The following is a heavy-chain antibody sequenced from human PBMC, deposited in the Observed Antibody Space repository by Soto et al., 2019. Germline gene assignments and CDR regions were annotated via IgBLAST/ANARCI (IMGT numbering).Heavy chain of an antibody. CDR1: GGSISSSSYS. Sequence: SETLSLTCTVSGGSISSSSYSWGWIRQPPGKGLEWIGSIYYSGSTYYNPSLKSRVTISVDTSKNQFSLKLSSVTAADTAVYYCARHSKQWLVLGYFQHWGQGTLVTVSS. CDR2: IYYSGST. CDR3: ARHSKQWLVLGYFQH. V-gene: IGHV4-39*01. D-gene: IGHD6-19*01. J-gene: IGHJ1*01.